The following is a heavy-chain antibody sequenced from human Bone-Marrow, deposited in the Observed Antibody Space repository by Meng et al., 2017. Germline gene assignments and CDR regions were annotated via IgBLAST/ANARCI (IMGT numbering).Heavy chain of an antibody. CDR1: GGTFSDYY. V-gene: IGHV4-34*01. J-gene: IGHJ4*02. Sequence: QVQLQQWGAGLLKPSETLSLTCAVYGGTFSDYYWSWIRQPPGKGLKWIGEINHNGGTKYTPSLESRVTISIDTSKNQFSLKLSSVTAADTAIYYCARQGDTAMATFDYWGQGTLVTVSS. CDR2: INHNGGT. CDR3: ARQGDTAMATFDY. D-gene: IGHD5-18*01.